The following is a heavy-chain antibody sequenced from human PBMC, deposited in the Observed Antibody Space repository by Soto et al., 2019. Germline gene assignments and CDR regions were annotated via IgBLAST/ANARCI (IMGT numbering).Heavy chain of an antibody. CDR2: ISGIGVNA. CDR1: GFAFSSYA. CDR3: AKDAGGFFSWYFDL. D-gene: IGHD3-16*01. J-gene: IGHJ2*01. Sequence: EAQLLESGGGLVQPGGSLRLSCAASGFAFSSYAMHWVRQAPGKGLEGVSGISGIGVNAYYADSVKGRFTISRDNSKKIFLLQANGLRAEDTAVYYCAKDAGGFFSWYFDLWGRGTLVSVSS. V-gene: IGHV3-23*01.